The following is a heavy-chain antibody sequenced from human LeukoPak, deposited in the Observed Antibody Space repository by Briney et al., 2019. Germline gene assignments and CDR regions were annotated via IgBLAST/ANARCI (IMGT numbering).Heavy chain of an antibody. Sequence: SETLSLTCTVSGGSISTYYWNWILQPPGKGLEWIGNIYYSGSTNYNPSLKSRVTISVDTSKKQFSLKLSTVTAADTAVYYCARGGTTREGFDYWGQGTLVTVSS. D-gene: IGHD1-7*01. J-gene: IGHJ4*02. CDR1: GGSISTYY. CDR3: ARGGTTREGFDY. V-gene: IGHV4-59*01. CDR2: IYYSGST.